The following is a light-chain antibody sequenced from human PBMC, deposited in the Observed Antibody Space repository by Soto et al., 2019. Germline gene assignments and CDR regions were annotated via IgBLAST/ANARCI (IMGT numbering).Light chain of an antibody. V-gene: IGLV2-8*01. CDR2: EVN. CDR1: SRDVGGYKY. CDR3: GSYAGGINLEV. Sequence: QSALTQPPSASGSPGQSVTISCTGTSRDVGGYKYVSWYQQHPGKAPQLRIYEVNKRPSGVPDRFSGSKSGNTASLTVSGLQAEDEADWYCGSYAGGINLEVFGNGTKVTVL. J-gene: IGLJ1*01.